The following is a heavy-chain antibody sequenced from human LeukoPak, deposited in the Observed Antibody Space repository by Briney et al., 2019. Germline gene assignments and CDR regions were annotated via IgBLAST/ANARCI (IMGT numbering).Heavy chain of an antibody. CDR2: ISGSNIYI. D-gene: IGHD3-22*01. CDR3: ARALYDSSGYYFDY. V-gene: IGHV3-21*01. Sequence: PGGSLRLSCATSGFTFSAYSMNWVRQAPGKVLEWVSSISGSNIYINYADSVKGRFTISSDNARDSLFLQMNGLRAEDTAVYYCARALYDSSGYYFDYWGQGTLVTVSS. J-gene: IGHJ4*02. CDR1: GFTFSAYS.